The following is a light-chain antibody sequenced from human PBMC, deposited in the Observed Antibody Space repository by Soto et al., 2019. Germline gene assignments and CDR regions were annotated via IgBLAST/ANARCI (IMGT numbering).Light chain of an antibody. J-gene: IGKJ5*01. CDR2: GAS. CDR1: QSVRSN. CDR3: QQYNTWPPIT. Sequence: EIVMTQSPATLSVSPGERVTLSCRASQSVRSNLAWYQQKPGQAPRLLIYGASTRATGLPARFSGSGSGTDFTLPISSLQSEDVAVYYCQQYNTWPPITFGQGTRLEIK. V-gene: IGKV3-15*01.